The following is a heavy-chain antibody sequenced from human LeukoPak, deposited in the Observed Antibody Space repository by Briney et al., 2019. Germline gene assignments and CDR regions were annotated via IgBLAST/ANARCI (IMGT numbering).Heavy chain of an antibody. CDR3: ARDLIAVTGTGFWFDP. V-gene: IGHV3-30-3*01. CDR1: GFTFSTYA. CDR2: ISDDGSTK. J-gene: IGHJ5*02. Sequence: GGSLRLSCAASGFTFSTYAIHWVRQAPGKGLEWVAVISDDGSTKYYADSVKGRFTISRDNSKNMLYLQMNSLRAEDSAVYYCARDLIAVTGTGFWFDPRGQGTLVAVSS. D-gene: IGHD6-19*01.